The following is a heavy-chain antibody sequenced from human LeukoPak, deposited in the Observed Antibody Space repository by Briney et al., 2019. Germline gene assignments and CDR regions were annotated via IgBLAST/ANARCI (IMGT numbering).Heavy chain of an antibody. CDR1: GFTFPTYG. D-gene: IGHD3-22*01. J-gene: IGHJ6*02. CDR3: ASGDDSSGYGYYYYYGMDV. Sequence: ASGQVSCHASGFTFPTYGISWVRPAPGQGREWMGWLSAYNGNTNYAQKLQGRVTMTTDTSTSTAYMELRSLRSDDTAVYYCASGDDSSGYGYYYYYGMDVWGQGTTVTVSS. CDR2: LSAYNGNT. V-gene: IGHV1-18*01.